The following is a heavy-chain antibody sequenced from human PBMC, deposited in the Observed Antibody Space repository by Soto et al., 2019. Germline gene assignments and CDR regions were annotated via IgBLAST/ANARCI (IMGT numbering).Heavy chain of an antibody. V-gene: IGHV4-39*01. CDR1: GGSISSSSYY. CDR3: ARPRGYGVGAFDS. J-gene: IGHJ3*02. CDR2: IYYSGST. Sequence: PSETLSLTCTVSGGSISSSSYYWGWIRQPPGKGLEWIGSIYYSGSTYYNPSLKSRVTISVDTSKNQFSLKLSSVTAADTAVYYCARPRGYGVGAFDSWGQGTMVTVSS. D-gene: IGHD5-12*01.